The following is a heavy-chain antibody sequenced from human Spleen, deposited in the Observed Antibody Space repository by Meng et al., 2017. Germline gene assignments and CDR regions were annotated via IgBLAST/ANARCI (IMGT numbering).Heavy chain of an antibody. CDR2: FYYSGST. CDR1: GGSISSGGYY. J-gene: IGHJ4*02. D-gene: IGHD4-11*01. Sequence: QWQLQESGPGLVKPSQPLVPTCTVSGGSISSGGYYWSWIRQHPGKGLEWIGYFYYSGSTYYNPSLKSLVTISLDTSKNQFSLKLSSVTAADSAVYYCARGPTTMAHDFDYWGQGTLVTVSS. CDR3: ARGPTTMAHDFDY. V-gene: IGHV4-31*01.